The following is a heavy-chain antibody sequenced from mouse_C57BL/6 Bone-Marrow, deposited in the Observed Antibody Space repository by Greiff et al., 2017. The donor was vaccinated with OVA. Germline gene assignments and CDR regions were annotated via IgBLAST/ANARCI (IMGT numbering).Heavy chain of an antibody. V-gene: IGHV1-75*01. D-gene: IGHD2-4*01. CDR3: ARKGVYDYDGFAY. Sequence: QVQLQQSGPELVKPGASVKISCKASGYTFTDYYINWVKQRPGQGLEWIGWIFPGSGSTYYTDKFTCTSTLPVANSSSTAYMLLSSLTSEDSAVYCCARKGVYDYDGFAYWGQGTLVTVSA. CDR2: IFPGSGST. J-gene: IGHJ3*01. CDR1: GYTFTDYY.